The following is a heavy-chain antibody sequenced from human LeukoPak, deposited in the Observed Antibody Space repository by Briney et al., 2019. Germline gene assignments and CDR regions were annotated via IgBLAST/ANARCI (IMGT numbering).Heavy chain of an antibody. CDR3: ATLLTLDAFDI. CDR2: IYHSGST. J-gene: IGHJ3*02. CDR1: GYSISSGYD. Sequence: RPSETLSLTCAVSGYSISSGYDWGWIRQPPGKGLEGIGSIYHSGSTYYNPSLKSRVTISVDTSKNQFSLKLSSVTAADTAVYYCATLLTLDAFDIWGQGTMVTASS. V-gene: IGHV4-38-2*01.